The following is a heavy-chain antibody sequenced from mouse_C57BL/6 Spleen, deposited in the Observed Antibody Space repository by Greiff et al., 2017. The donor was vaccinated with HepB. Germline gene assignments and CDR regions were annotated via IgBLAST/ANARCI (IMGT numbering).Heavy chain of an antibody. Sequence: VQLQQSGAELVRPGASVTLSCKASGYTFTDYEMHWVKQTPVHGLEWIGAIDPETGGTAYNQKFKGKAILTADNSSSTAYMELRSLTSEDSAVYYCTRDEGKGYWGQGTSVTVSS. CDR1: GYTFTDYE. CDR2: IDPETGGT. J-gene: IGHJ4*01. V-gene: IGHV1-15*01. CDR3: TRDEGKGY.